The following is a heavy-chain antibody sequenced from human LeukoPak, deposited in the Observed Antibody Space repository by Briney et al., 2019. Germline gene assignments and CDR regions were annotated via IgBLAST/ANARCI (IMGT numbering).Heavy chain of an antibody. J-gene: IGHJ4*02. CDR1: GYTFTGYC. CDR2: INPNSGGT. CDR3: ARASLVYSSSWYRGGTVDY. V-gene: IGHV1-2*02. D-gene: IGHD6-13*01. Sequence: ASVKVSCKASGYTFTGYCMHWVRQAPGQGLEWMGWINPNSGGTNYAQKFQGRVTMTRDTSISTAYMELSRLRSDDTAVYYCARASLVYSSSWYRGGTVDYWGQGTLVTVSS.